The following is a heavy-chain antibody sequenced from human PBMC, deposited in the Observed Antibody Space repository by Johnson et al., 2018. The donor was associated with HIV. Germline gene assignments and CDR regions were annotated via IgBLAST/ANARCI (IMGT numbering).Heavy chain of an antibody. CDR3: ATNRGGAFDI. Sequence: QEQLVESGGGLVKPGGSLRLSCAASGFTFSDYYMSWIRQAPGKGLEWVSYISSSGSSTYYADSVKGRFTISRDNSKNTVWLQMNSLRAEVTAVYYCATNRGGAFDIWGQGTMVTVSS. V-gene: IGHV3-11*04. CDR1: GFTFSDYY. J-gene: IGHJ3*02. CDR2: ISSSGSST. D-gene: IGHD2/OR15-2a*01.